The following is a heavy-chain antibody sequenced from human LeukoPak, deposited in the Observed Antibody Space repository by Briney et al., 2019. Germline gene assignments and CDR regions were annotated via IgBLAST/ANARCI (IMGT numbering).Heavy chain of an antibody. CDR1: GYTLTELS. CDR3: ATGLLWFGEPSPDI. CDR2: FDPEDGET. Sequence: ASVKVSCKVSGYTLTELSMHWVRQAPGKGLEWMGGFDPEDGETIYAQKFQGRVTMTEDTSTDTAYMELSSLRSEDTAVYYCATGLLWFGEPSPDIWGQGTMVTVSS. D-gene: IGHD3-10*01. V-gene: IGHV1-24*01. J-gene: IGHJ3*02.